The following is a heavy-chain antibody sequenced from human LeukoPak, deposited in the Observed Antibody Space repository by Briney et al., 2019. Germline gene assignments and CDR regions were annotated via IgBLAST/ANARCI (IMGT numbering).Heavy chain of an antibody. Sequence: SETLSLTCSVSGDSISSTTYYWGWLRQPPGKGLEWIGTIYYSGSTYYNPSLKSRLTISLYTSKNQFSLKVNSVTATDTAVYYCARVFGDSSGYYYVAFDYWGQGTLVTVSS. CDR3: ARVFGDSSGYYYVAFDY. CDR2: IYYSGST. J-gene: IGHJ4*02. CDR1: GDSISSTTYY. D-gene: IGHD3-22*01. V-gene: IGHV4-39*01.